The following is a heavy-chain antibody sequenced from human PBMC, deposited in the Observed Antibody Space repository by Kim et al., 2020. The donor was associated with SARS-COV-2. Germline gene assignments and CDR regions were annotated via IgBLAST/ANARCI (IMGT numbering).Heavy chain of an antibody. Sequence: GGSLRLSCAASGFTFSDYYMSWICQAPGKGLEWVSYISSSSSYTNYADSVKGRFTISRDNAKNSLYLQMNSLRAEDTAVYYCARDGIAAAGSNWFDPWGQGTLVTVSS. V-gene: IGHV3-11*05. CDR2: ISSSSSYT. J-gene: IGHJ5*02. CDR1: GFTFSDYY. D-gene: IGHD6-13*01. CDR3: ARDGIAAAGSNWFDP.